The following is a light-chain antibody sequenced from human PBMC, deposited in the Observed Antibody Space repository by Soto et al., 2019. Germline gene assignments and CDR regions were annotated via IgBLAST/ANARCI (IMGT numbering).Light chain of an antibody. J-gene: IGKJ4*01. CDR3: QQYHDWPPLT. CDR2: DAT. Sequence: DIVMTQSPATLSESPGERVTLSCRASQYINSNLAWYQQKPGQPPRLLIYDATSRATGIPSRFSGSGYVTDFTLTIISLQSEDFAVYFCQQYHDWPPLTFGGGTKVEIK. CDR1: QYINSN. V-gene: IGKV3D-15*01.